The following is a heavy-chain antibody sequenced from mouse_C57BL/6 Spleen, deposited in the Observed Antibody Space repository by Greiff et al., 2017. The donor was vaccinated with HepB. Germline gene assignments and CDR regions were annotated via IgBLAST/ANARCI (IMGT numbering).Heavy chain of an antibody. V-gene: IGHV5-4*01. CDR2: ISDGGSYT. D-gene: IGHD1-1*01. CDR1: GFTFSSYA. J-gene: IGHJ1*03. Sequence: EVQGVESGGGLVKPGGSLKLSCAASGFTFSSYAMSWVRQTPEKRLEWVATISDGGSYTYYPDNVKGRFTMSRDNAKNNLYLQMSHLKSEDTAMYYGARDNYGSSYRRYFDVWGTGTTVTVSS. CDR3: ARDNYGSSYRRYFDV.